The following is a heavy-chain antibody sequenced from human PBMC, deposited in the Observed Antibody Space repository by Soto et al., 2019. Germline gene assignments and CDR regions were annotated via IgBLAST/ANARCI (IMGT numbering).Heavy chain of an antibody. CDR1: GYTFTGYY. D-gene: IGHD1-26*01. Sequence: ASVKVSCQASGYTFTGYYMHWVRQAPGQGLGWMGWIKPNSGGTNYAKKIQGRVTMTRDTSIRAAYMELSRLRSDDTAVYYCERAGGIVGAKNAFDIWGQGTMVTVSS. CDR3: ERAGGIVGAKNAFDI. J-gene: IGHJ3*02. CDR2: IKPNSGGT. V-gene: IGHV1-2*02.